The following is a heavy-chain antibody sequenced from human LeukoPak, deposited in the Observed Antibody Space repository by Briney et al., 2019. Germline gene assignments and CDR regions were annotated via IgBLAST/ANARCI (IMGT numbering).Heavy chain of an antibody. CDR3: ARGSSHCSGGSCYYRDFDI. Sequence: PSETLSLTCAVYGGSFSGYYWSWIRQPPGKGLEWIGEINHSGSTNYNPSLKSRVTISVDTSKNQFSLKLSSVTAADTAVYYCARGSSHCSGGSCYYRDFDIWGRGTLVTVPS. J-gene: IGHJ2*01. D-gene: IGHD2-15*01. CDR2: INHSGST. V-gene: IGHV4-34*01. CDR1: GGSFSGYY.